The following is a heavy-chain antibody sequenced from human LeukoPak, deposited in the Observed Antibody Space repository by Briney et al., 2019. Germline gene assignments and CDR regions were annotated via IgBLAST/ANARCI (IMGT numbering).Heavy chain of an antibody. CDR1: GSSFTGYW. D-gene: IGHD6-13*01. J-gene: IGHJ4*02. Sequence: GGSLEISCQGSGSSFTGYWSGWVRQLPGKGLEWMGIIYPGDSDTRYSPSFQGQVTISADKSISTAYLQWSSLKASDTAMYYCARVSLSAAGEYWGQGTLVTVSS. CDR2: IYPGDSDT. CDR3: ARVSLSAAGEY. V-gene: IGHV5-51*01.